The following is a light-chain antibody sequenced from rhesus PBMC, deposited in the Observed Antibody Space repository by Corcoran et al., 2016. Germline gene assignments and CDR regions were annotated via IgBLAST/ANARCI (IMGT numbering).Light chain of an antibody. Sequence: DIQMTQSPSSLSASVGDRVTITCRASQGISNWLAWYQQKPGKAPKLRIYRASILETGVPSRFSGNGSGTEFTLTISSLQAEDIATYYCQQHDTSPLTFGGGTKVELK. J-gene: IGKJ4*01. CDR3: QQHDTSPLT. CDR1: QGISNW. V-gene: IGKV1-69*01. CDR2: RAS.